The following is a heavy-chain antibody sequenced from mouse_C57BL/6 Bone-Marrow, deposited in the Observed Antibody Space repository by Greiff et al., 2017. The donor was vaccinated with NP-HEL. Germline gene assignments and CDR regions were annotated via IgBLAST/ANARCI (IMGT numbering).Heavy chain of an antibody. V-gene: IGHV1-76*01. D-gene: IGHD2-2*01. CDR1: GYTFTDYY. Sequence: VQLQESGAELVRPGASVKLSCKASGYTFTDYYINWVKQRPGQGLEWIARIYPGSGNTYYNEKFKGKATLTAEKSSSTAYMQLSSLTSEDSAVYFCARVNGYPYYYAMDYWGQGTSVTVSS. CDR3: ARVNGYPYYYAMDY. J-gene: IGHJ4*01. CDR2: IYPGSGNT.